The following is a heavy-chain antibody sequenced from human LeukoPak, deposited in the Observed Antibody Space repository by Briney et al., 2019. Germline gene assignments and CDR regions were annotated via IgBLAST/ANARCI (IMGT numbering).Heavy chain of an antibody. J-gene: IGHJ4*02. CDR3: ARVRLWFGELLLDY. V-gene: IGHV1-18*01. CDR2: ISAYNGNT. Sequence: GASVKVSCKASGYTFTSYGISWVRQAPGQGLEWMGWISAYNGNTNYAQKLQGRVTMTTDTSTSTAYMELRSLRSDDTAVYYCARVRLWFGELLLDYWGQGTLVTVSS. D-gene: IGHD3-10*01. CDR1: GYTFTSYG.